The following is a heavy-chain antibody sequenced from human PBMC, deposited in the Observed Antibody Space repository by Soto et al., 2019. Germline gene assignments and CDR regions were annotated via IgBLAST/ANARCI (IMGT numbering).Heavy chain of an antibody. V-gene: IGHV3-23*01. Sequence: PGGSLRLSCAASGFTSSSYTMSWVRQAPGKGLEWVSTISNSDGSTFYADSMKGRFTIFRDNSKDTLYLQMNSLGADDTAVYYCAKDFSTSRANRFDRWGQGTLVTVSS. CDR1: GFTSSSYT. CDR3: AKDFSTSRANRFDR. J-gene: IGHJ5*02. D-gene: IGHD6-13*01. CDR2: ISNSDGST.